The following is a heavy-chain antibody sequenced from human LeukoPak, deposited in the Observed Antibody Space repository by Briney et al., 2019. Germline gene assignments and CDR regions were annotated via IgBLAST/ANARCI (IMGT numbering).Heavy chain of an antibody. CDR1: GYSISSGYY. J-gene: IGHJ4*02. Sequence: ESSETLSLTCAVSGYSISSGYYWGWIRQPPGKGLEWIGNIYHSGSTYYNPSRKSRVTISVDPSKNQFSLKVSSVTAEDTAVYYCAREIIEVHGTFDYWGRGTLVTVSS. CDR3: AREIIEVHGTFDY. D-gene: IGHD6-19*01. V-gene: IGHV4-38-2*02. CDR2: IYHSGST.